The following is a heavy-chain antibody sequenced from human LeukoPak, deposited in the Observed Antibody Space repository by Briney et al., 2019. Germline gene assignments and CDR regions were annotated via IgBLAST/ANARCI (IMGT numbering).Heavy chain of an antibody. D-gene: IGHD3-22*01. CDR2: IYPGDSDT. V-gene: IGHV5-51*01. CDR3: ARYKRTYYDSSGYYLDY. J-gene: IGHJ4*02. CDR1: GYSFTSYW. Sequence: GESLKISCKGSGYSFTSYWIGWVRQMLGKGLEWMGIIYPGDSDTRYSPSFQGQVTISADKSISTAYLQWSSLKASDTAMYYCARYKRTYYDSSGYYLDYWGQGTLVTVSS.